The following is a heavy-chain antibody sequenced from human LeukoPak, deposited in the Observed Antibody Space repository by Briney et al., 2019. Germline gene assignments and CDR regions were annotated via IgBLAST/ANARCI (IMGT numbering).Heavy chain of an antibody. V-gene: IGHV3-30*02. CDR1: GFTFNSFG. J-gene: IGHJ4*02. CDR2: IHFDGNNK. D-gene: IGHD3-10*01. CDR3: ANTYFYASANY. Sequence: GGSLRLSCAASGFTFNSFGMHWVRQAPGKGLEWVAFIHFDGNNKYYADSVKGRFTISRDNSKNTLYLQMNSLRAEDTALYYCANTYFYASANYWGQGTLVTVSS.